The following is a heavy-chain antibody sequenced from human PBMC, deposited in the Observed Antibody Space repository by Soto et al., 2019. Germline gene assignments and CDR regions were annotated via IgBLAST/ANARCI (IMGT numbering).Heavy chain of an antibody. Sequence: QVQLVESGGGVVQPGTSLRLSCVVSGLTFRDSGMHWVRQAPGKGLEWVAVISFDGSERHYRDSVKGRFSISIDNSRNTLYPQMNSLRDDDSAVYYCADGKGRVRYYYGMDVWCQASTVTVSS. V-gene: IGHV3-30*03. J-gene: IGHJ6*02. D-gene: IGHD1-26*01. CDR1: GLTFRDSG. CDR2: ISFDGSER. CDR3: ADGKGRVRYYYGMDV.